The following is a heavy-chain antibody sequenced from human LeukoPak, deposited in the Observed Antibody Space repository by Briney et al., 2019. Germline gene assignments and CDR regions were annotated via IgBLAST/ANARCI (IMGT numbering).Heavy chain of an antibody. Sequence: SETLSLTCTVSGGSISSGSYYWSWIRQPAGKGLEWIGRIYTSGSTNYNPSLKSRVTISVDTSKNQFSLKLSSVTAADTAVYYCARGRSSTSCLKYWGHGTLVTVSS. CDR3: ARGRSSTSCLKY. D-gene: IGHD2-2*01. CDR1: GGSISSGSYY. CDR2: IYTSGST. V-gene: IGHV4-61*02. J-gene: IGHJ4*01.